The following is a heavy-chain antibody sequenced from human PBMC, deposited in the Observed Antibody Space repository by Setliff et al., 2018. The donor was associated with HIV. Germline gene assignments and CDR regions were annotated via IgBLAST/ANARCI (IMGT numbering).Heavy chain of an antibody. Sequence: ASVKVSCKASGYTFTSYYMHWVRQAPGQGLEWMGIINPSGGSTSYAQKFQGRVTMTRDTSTSTVYMELSSLRSEDTAVYYGARPNYDSSGYYEFDYWGQGTLVTVSS. V-gene: IGHV1-46*01. CDR3: ARPNYDSSGYYEFDY. CDR1: GYTFTSYY. D-gene: IGHD3-22*01. CDR2: INPSGGST. J-gene: IGHJ4*02.